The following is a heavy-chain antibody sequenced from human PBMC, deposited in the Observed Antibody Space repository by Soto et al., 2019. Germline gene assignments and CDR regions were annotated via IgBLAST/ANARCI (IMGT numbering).Heavy chain of an antibody. J-gene: IGHJ4*02. V-gene: IGHV4-34*04. CDR2: INHRGST. D-gene: IGHD3-3*01. Sequence: SETLSLTCAVYGGSFSGYYWTWIRQPPGKGLEWIGEINHRGSTNHNPSLKSRATISVDRSKNQFSLKLSSVTAADTAVYYCARLYDFWSGYYLKYFDYWGQGILVTVSS. CDR1: GGSFSGYY. CDR3: ARLYDFWSGYYLKYFDY.